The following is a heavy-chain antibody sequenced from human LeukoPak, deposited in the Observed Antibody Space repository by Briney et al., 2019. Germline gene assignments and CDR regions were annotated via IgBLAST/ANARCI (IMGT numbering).Heavy chain of an antibody. J-gene: IGHJ3*02. Sequence: GGSLRLSCAASGFTVSDKYMSWVRQAPGKGLEWVSVIYSGGRTYYADSVKGRFTISRDNAKNSLYLQMNSLRAEDTAVYYCARNRGGGSYDAFDIWGQGTVVTVSS. CDR1: GFTVSDKY. D-gene: IGHD1-26*01. V-gene: IGHV3-66*01. CDR3: ARNRGGGSYDAFDI. CDR2: IYSGGRT.